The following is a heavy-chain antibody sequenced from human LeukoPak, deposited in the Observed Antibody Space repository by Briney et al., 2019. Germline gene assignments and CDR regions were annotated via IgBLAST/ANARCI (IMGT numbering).Heavy chain of an antibody. CDR2: ISYDGSNK. Sequence: GRSLRLSCAASGFTFSSYAMHWVRQAPGKGLEWVAVISYDGSNKYYADSVKGRFTISRDNSKNTLYLQMNSLRAEDTAVYYCAKDPVDPDFDYWGQGTLVTVSS. V-gene: IGHV3-30-3*01. J-gene: IGHJ4*02. CDR1: GFTFSSYA. CDR3: AKDPVDPDFDY.